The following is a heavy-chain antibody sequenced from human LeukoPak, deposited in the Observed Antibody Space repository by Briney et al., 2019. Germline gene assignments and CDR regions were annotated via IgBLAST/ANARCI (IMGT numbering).Heavy chain of an antibody. CDR2: ISLSGLT. V-gene: IGHV4-4*02. D-gene: IGHD1-26*01. CDR3: SRESGPFSPFGH. CDR1: GGSISSTNW. Sequence: PSETLSLTCGVSGGSISSTNWYSWVRQPPGQGLEWIGEISLSGLTNYNPSPKSRVTMSLDESQAHFSMNLASVPAADRAVYYCSRESGPFSPFGHWGQGTLVAVTS. J-gene: IGHJ4*02.